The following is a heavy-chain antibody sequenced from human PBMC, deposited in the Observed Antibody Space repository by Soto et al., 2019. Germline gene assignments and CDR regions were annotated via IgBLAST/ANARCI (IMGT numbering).Heavy chain of an antibody. Sequence: KPSETLSLTCAVSGGSLSDYYWPSIRQSPGKGLEWIGEIHPSGSTYYNPSLRSRVTISVDTSKNQFSLKLTSLTAADTAIYYCARGRDEYKLGNVWGHGTTVTVSS. J-gene: IGHJ6*02. V-gene: IGHV4-34*01. D-gene: IGHD1-1*01. CDR3: ARGRDEYKLGNV. CDR2: IHPSGST. CDR1: GGSLSDYY.